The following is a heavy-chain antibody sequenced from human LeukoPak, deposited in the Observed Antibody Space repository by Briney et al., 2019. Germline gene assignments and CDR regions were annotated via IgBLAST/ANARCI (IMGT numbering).Heavy chain of an antibody. J-gene: IGHJ4*02. Sequence: ASVKVSCKVSVYTLTELSMHWVRQAPGKGLEWMGGFDPEDGETIHAQKFQGRVTMTEDTSTDTAYIELSSLRSEDTAVYYCSTLGNHYGDIDDWGQGTLVSVSS. D-gene: IGHD4-17*01. CDR2: FDPEDGET. CDR1: VYTLTELS. V-gene: IGHV1-24*01. CDR3: STLGNHYGDIDD.